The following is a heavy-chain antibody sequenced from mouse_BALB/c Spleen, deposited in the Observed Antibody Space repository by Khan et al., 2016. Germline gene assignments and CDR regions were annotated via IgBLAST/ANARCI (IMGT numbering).Heavy chain of an antibody. Sequence: VELVESGPGLVAPSQSLSITCTVSGFSLTSYGVHWVRQPPGKGLEWLGVRWAGGSTNYNSALMSRLSISKDNSKSQVFLKMNSLQTDDTAMYYCARGGTGTHYFDYWGQGTTLTVSS. CDR2: RWAGGST. CDR1: GFSLTSYG. J-gene: IGHJ2*01. CDR3: ARGGTGTHYFDY. V-gene: IGHV2-9*02. D-gene: IGHD4-1*01.